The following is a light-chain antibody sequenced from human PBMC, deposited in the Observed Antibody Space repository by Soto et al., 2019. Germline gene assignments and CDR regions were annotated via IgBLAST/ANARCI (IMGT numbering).Light chain of an antibody. CDR1: SGSVSTSYF. J-gene: IGLJ3*02. Sequence: VVTQEPSFSVSPGRTVTLTCGLTSGSVSTSYFPSWYQQTPGQAPRTLIYSTNTRSSGVPDRFSGSILGNKAALTITGAQADDESDYYCVLYMGSGIWVFGGGTKVTVL. CDR3: VLYMGSGIWV. CDR2: STN. V-gene: IGLV8-61*01.